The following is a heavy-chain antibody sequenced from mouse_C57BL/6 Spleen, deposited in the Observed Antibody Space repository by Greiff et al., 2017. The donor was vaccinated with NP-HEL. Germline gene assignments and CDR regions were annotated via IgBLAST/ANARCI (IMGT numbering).Heavy chain of an antibody. J-gene: IGHJ2*01. V-gene: IGHV1-9*01. CDR1: GYTFTGYW. CDR2: ILPGSGST. Sequence: QVQLQQSGAELMQPGASVKLSCKATGYTFTGYWIEWVKQRPGHGLEWIGEILPGSGSTNYNQKFTGKATLTAATSSNTAYMQLSSLATEDSDSYYCARTALGVFDYWGQGTTLTVSS. D-gene: IGHD4-1*01. CDR3: ARTALGVFDY.